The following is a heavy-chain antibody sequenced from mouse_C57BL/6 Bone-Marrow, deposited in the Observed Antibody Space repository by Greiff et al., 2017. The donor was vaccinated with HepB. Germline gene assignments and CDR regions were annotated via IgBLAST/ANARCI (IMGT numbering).Heavy chain of an antibody. CDR1: GFTFSSYA. Sequence: DVHLVESGGGLVKPGGSLKLSCAASGFTFSSYAMSWVRQTPEKRLEWVATISDGGSYTYYPDNVKGRFTISRDNAKNNLYLQMSHLKSEDTAMYYCARDRGTTVVRAMDYWGQGTSVTVSA. CDR2: ISDGGSYT. CDR3: ARDRGTTVVRAMDY. D-gene: IGHD1-1*01. J-gene: IGHJ4*01. V-gene: IGHV5-4*01.